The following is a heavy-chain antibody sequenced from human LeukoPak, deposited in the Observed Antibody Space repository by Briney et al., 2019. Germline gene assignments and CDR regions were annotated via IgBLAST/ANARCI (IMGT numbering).Heavy chain of an antibody. V-gene: IGHV3-23*01. CDR3: ARDCSSTSCYDY. D-gene: IGHD2-2*01. Sequence: GGSLTLSCAAPAFTFRGFIVHWVRQAPGKGLEWVSAISGSGGSTYYADPVKGRFTISRDNSKNTLYLQMNSLRAEDTAVYYCARDCSSTSCYDYWGQGTLVTVSS. CDR1: AFTFRGFI. J-gene: IGHJ4*02. CDR2: ISGSGGST.